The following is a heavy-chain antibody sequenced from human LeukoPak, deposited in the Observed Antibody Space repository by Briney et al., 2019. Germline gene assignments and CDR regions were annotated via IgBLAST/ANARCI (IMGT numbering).Heavy chain of an antibody. CDR2: INSDGINT. Sequence: GGSLRLSCAASGLTFSNYWMHWVRQAPGKGLVWVSRINSDGINTSYADSVKGRFTISRDNAKNTLNLQMNSLRAEDTAVYYCARVGTYYDFWSGYFYLFDYWGQGTLVTVSS. V-gene: IGHV3-74*01. J-gene: IGHJ4*02. CDR1: GLTFSNYW. D-gene: IGHD3-3*01. CDR3: ARVGTYYDFWSGYFYLFDY.